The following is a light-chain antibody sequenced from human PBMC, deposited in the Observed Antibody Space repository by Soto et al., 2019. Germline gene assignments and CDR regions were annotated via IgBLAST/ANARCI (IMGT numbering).Light chain of an antibody. CDR1: QSISSW. V-gene: IGKV1-5*01. J-gene: IGKJ1*01. CDR3: QQYNSYSGT. CDR2: DAS. Sequence: DIQMTQSPSTLSASVGDRVPITCRASQSISSWLAWYQQNPGQAPKLLIYDASSLESGVPSRFSGSGSGTEFTLTISRLQPDDFAGYYCQQYNSYSGTFGQGTKVDIK.